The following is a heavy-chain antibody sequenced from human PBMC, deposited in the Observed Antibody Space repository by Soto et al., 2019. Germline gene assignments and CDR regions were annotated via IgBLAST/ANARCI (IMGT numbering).Heavy chain of an antibody. CDR1: GFMFTRST. V-gene: IGHV3-21*01. Sequence: PGGSLRLSCVASGFMFTRSTMNWVRQAPGKGLEWVSSITSASDYTFYADSVKGRFTISRDNAKNSLYLQMNSLRAEDTAVYYCARVGTGSSTPLDIWGQGTMVTVS. CDR2: ITSASDYT. CDR3: ARVGTGSSTPLDI. D-gene: IGHD3-9*01. J-gene: IGHJ3*02.